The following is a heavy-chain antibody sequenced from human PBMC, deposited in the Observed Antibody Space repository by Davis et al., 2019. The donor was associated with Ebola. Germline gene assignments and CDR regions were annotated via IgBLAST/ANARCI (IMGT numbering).Heavy chain of an antibody. D-gene: IGHD3-16*01. CDR2: ITGSGGRT. Sequence: GGSLRLSCAASGFTFSSYAMSWVRQAPGKGPEWVSAITGSGGRTYYAASVKGRFTTARDNSKNTVYRQMNSLRAEDTAVYYCSKDGMGGYWGQGTLVTVSS. CDR1: GFTFSSYA. J-gene: IGHJ4*02. CDR3: SKDGMGGY. V-gene: IGHV3-23*01.